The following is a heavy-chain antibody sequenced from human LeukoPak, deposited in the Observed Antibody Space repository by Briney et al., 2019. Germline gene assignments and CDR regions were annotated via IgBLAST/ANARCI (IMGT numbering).Heavy chain of an antibody. CDR2: FDPEDGET. Sequence: ASVKVSCKVSGYTLTELSMHWVRQAPGKGLEWMGGFDPEDGETIYAQKFQGRVTMTEDTSTDTAYMELSSLRSEDTAVYYCAANSGSYYYLDYWGQGTLVTVSS. V-gene: IGHV1-24*01. D-gene: IGHD1-26*01. CDR1: GYTLTELS. CDR3: AANSGSYYYLDY. J-gene: IGHJ4*02.